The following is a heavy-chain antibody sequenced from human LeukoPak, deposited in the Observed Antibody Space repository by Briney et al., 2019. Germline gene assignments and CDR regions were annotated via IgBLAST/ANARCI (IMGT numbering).Heavy chain of an antibody. CDR3: ASPLFGDYVRY. CDR2: IYYSGST. J-gene: IGHJ4*02. Sequence: SETLSLTCAVSGYSISSGYYWGWIRQPPGKGLEWIGSIYYSGSTYYNPSLKSRVTISVDTSKNQFSLKLSSVTAADTAVYYCASPLFGDYVRYWGQGTLVTVSS. CDR1: GYSISSGYY. D-gene: IGHD4-17*01. V-gene: IGHV4-38-2*01.